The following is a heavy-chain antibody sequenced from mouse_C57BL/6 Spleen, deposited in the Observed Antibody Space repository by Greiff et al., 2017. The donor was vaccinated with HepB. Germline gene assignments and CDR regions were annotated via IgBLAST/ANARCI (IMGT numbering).Heavy chain of an antibody. CDR3: ARTNWAIDY. J-gene: IGHJ2*01. CDR1: GYAFSSSW. CDR2: IYPGDGAT. V-gene: IGHV1-82*01. D-gene: IGHD4-1*01. Sequence: VQLQQSGPELVKPGASVKISCKASGYAFSSSWMNWVEQRPGKGLEWIGRIYPGDGATNYTGKFKGKDTLTADKSSRTTYMQLSSLTSEDSAVYFCARTNWAIDYWGQGTTLTVSS.